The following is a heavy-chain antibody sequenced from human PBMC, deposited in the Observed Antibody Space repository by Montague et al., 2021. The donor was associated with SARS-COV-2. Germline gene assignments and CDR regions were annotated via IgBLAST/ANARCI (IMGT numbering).Heavy chain of an antibody. J-gene: IGHJ6*02. Sequence: SETLSLTCSVSGDSISRYYWSWVRQSAGKGLEWIGRVYSSGNTDSNPSLKSRVIMSRDTSTTQVSLKVTSVTAADTAVYYCAREQWFNQYYYGMDVWGQGTSVAVS. CDR1: GDSISRYY. CDR2: VYSSGNT. D-gene: IGHD3-10*01. V-gene: IGHV4-4*07. CDR3: AREQWFNQYYYGMDV.